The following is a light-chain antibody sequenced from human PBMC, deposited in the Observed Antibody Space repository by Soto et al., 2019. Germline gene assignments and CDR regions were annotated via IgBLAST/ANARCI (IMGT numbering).Light chain of an antibody. J-gene: IGKJ4*01. CDR3: QQYYSSPQT. V-gene: IGKV4-1*01. CDR2: WAS. CDR1: QSVLYTSNSKNY. Sequence: DIVMTQSPDSLAVSLGERATINCKSSQSVLYTSNSKNYLAWYQHKPGQPPKLLIYWASTRESGVPDRISGSGSGTDFTLTISSLQAEDVAVSYCQQYYSSPQTFGGGTKVEIK.